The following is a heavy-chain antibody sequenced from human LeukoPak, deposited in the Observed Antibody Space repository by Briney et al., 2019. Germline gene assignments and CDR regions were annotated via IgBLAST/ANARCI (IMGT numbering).Heavy chain of an antibody. D-gene: IGHD5-18*01. Sequence: SETLSLTCSVSGGSISGYYWTWIRQPAGKGLEWIGRVYTSESTHYNPSLKTRLTMSVDTSKNQFSLKLSSVTAADTAVYYCARTDTAMVDYWGQGTLVTVSS. CDR3: ARTDTAMVDY. CDR2: VYTSEST. J-gene: IGHJ4*02. CDR1: GGSISGYY. V-gene: IGHV4-4*07.